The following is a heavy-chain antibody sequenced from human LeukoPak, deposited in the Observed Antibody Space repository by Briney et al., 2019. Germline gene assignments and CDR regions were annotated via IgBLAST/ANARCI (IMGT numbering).Heavy chain of an antibody. V-gene: IGHV4-38-2*01. CDR2: IYHSGST. CDR3: ARAPHYYDSSGYYSYYYYYYMDV. CDR1: GYSISSGCY. J-gene: IGHJ6*03. Sequence: SETLSLTCAVSGYSISSGCYWGWIRQPPGKGLEWIGSIYHSGSTYYNPSLKSRVTISVDTSQNQFSLKLSSVTAADTAVYYCARAPHYYDSSGYYSYYYYYYMDVWGKGTTVTVSS. D-gene: IGHD3-22*01.